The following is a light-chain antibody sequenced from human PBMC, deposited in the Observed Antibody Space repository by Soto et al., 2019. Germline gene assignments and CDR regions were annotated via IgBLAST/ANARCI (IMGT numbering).Light chain of an antibody. CDR1: SSDVGGYNY. V-gene: IGLV2-8*01. Sequence: QSALTQPPSASGSPGQSVTISCTGTSSDVGGYNYVSWYQHHPGKAPKLMIYEVNKRPSGVPDRFSGSKSGNTASLTVSGLQAEDEADYYCSSYAGSSKGVFGGGTQLTVL. CDR2: EVN. J-gene: IGLJ3*02. CDR3: SSYAGSSKGV.